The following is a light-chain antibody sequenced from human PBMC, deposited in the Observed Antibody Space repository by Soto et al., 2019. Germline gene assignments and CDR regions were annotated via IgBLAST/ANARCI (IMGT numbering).Light chain of an antibody. CDR2: GAS. CDR1: QSVSSAN. J-gene: IGKJ1*01. CDR3: QQYDSSPWT. Sequence: ETVLTQSPGTLSLSAGERAPLSCRASQSVSSANLAWYQQKPAQPPRLLIYGASRRATGIPDRFSGSGSGTDFTLTISRLEPEDFAVYYCQQYDSSPWTFGRGTTVEVK. V-gene: IGKV3-20*01.